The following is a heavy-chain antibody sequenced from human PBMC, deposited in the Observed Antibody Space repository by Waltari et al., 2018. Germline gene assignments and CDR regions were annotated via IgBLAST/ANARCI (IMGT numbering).Heavy chain of an antibody. CDR2: IYSGGST. D-gene: IGHD3-22*01. CDR3: ARDLEWGSSGYRNY. J-gene: IGHJ4*02. Sequence: EVQLVESGGGLVQPGGSLRLSCAASGFTVSSNYMSWVRQAPGKGLEWVSVIYSGGSTYYADSVKGRFTISRDNSKNTLYLQMNSLRAEDTAVYYCARDLEWGSSGYRNYWGQGTLVTVSS. CDR1: GFTVSSNY. V-gene: IGHV3-66*02.